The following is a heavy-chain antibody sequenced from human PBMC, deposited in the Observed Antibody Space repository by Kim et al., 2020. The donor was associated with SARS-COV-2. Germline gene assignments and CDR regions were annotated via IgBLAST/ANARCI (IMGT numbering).Heavy chain of an antibody. Sequence: QKFQGRVTSTADKSTSTAYMELSSLRSEDTAVYYCARGHIAVAATGAFDIWGQGTMVTVSS. J-gene: IGHJ3*02. D-gene: IGHD6-19*01. CDR3: ARGHIAVAATGAFDI. V-gene: IGHV1-69*04.